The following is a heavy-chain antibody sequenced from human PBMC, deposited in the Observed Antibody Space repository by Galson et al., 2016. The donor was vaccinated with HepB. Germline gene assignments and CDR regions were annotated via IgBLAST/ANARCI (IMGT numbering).Heavy chain of an antibody. Sequence: SVKVSCKASGGSFSNYAIIWVRQAPGQGLEWMGGIVPMFGTAHYAQKFQGRVTITADESTTTAYMELSSLRSEDTAVYYCARDHGLPEIVGGSSGHLGDWGQGTLVTVSS. V-gene: IGHV1-69*13. D-gene: IGHD1-26*01. CDR2: IVPMFGTA. J-gene: IGHJ4*02. CDR3: ARDHGLPEIVGGSSGHLGD. CDR1: GGSFSNYA.